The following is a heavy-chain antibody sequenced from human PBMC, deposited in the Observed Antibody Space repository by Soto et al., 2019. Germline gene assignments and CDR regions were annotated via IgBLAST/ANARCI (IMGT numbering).Heavy chain of an antibody. J-gene: IGHJ1*01. CDR1: GFTFSSYS. Sequence: EVQLLESGGGLAQRGGSLRLSCAASGFTFSSYSMSWVRQAPGKGLEWVSAISGSGGTSYYADSVKGRFTISRDNSKNTVYLQMNSLRAEDTAVYFCANAYCSSTSCRAEYLQHWGQGTLVTVSS. CDR3: ANAYCSSTSCRAEYLQH. D-gene: IGHD2-2*01. V-gene: IGHV3-23*01. CDR2: ISGSGGTS.